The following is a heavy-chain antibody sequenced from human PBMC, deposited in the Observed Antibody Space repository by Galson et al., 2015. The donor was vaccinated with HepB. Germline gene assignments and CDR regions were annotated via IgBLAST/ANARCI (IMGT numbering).Heavy chain of an antibody. CDR1: GFTFEDYA. J-gene: IGHJ6*01. CDR2: ISWNSDFT. Sequence: SLRLSCAASGFTFEDYAMHWVRQVPGKGLEWVAGISWNSDFTGYADSVRGRFTISRDNAKYSLHLQMNSLRTEDTALYYCAQDLTYYYGSGSYFVGMNAWGQGTTVTVSA. CDR3: AQDLTYYYGSGSYFVGMNA. D-gene: IGHD3-10*01. V-gene: IGHV3-9*01.